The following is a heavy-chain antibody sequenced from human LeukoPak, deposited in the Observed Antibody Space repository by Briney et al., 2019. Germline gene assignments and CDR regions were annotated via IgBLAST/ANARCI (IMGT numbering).Heavy chain of an antibody. CDR3: ARDADSSSYYYYYGMDV. Sequence: SQTLSLTCAISGDSVSSNSAAWNWIRQSPSRVLEWLGRTYYRSKWYNDYAVSVKSRITINPDTSKNQFSLQLNSVTPEDTAVYYCARDADSSSYYYYYGMDVWGQGTTVTVSS. D-gene: IGHD6-13*01. CDR2: TYYRSKWYN. CDR1: GDSVSSNSAA. V-gene: IGHV6-1*01. J-gene: IGHJ6*02.